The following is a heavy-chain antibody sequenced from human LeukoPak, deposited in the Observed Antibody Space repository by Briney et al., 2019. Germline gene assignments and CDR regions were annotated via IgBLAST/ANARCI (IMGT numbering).Heavy chain of an antibody. J-gene: IGHJ6*04. Sequence: PGGSLRLSCAASGFTFRSYAMHWVRQAPGKGLEWVAVISYDGSNKYYADSVKGRFTISRDNSKNTLHLQMNSLRAEDTAVYYCAKDGGESFRGILRYYYYGMDVWGKGTTVTVSS. CDR2: ISYDGSNK. D-gene: IGHD3-16*01. CDR3: AKDGGESFRGILRYYYYGMDV. V-gene: IGHV3-30*18. CDR1: GFTFRSYA.